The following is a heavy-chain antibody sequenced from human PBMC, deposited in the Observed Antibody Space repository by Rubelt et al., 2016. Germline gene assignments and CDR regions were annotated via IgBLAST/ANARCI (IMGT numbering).Heavy chain of an antibody. J-gene: IGHJ4*02. D-gene: IGHD4-17*01. V-gene: IGHV3-74*01. Sequence: EVQLVESGGDLVQPGGSLRLSCAASGFTFSTYWMHWVRQAPGKGLVWVSRINSDGTITNYADSVKGRFTISRDNAKDTLHLQLSSVSAGDAAVYFCAGESHGYGAGLDCWGQGTLVTVSS. CDR3: AGESHGYGAGLDC. CDR2: INSDGTIT. CDR1: GFTFSTYW.